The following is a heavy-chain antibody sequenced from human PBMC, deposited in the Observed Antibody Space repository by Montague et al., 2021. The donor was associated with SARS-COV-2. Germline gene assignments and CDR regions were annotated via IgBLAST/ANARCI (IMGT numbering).Heavy chain of an antibody. CDR2: INNNGST. J-gene: IGHJ6*03. CDR3: AGLVVPAVRYYYYYYMDD. CDR1: GGSFGGYY. V-gene: IGHV4-34*01. Sequence: SETLSLTCAVYGGSFGGYYWSWIRQPQEKGQEWMGEINNNGSTNSNPSPKSQSTISVATSKNKFSLKLSSVTATDTAVYYCAGLVVPAVRYYYYYYMDDWGKGTTVTVSS. D-gene: IGHD2-2*01.